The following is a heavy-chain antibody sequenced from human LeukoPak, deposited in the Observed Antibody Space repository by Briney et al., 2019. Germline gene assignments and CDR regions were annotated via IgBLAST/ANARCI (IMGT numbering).Heavy chain of an antibody. CDR2: ISGSGRST. V-gene: IGHV3-23*01. J-gene: IGHJ6*04. Sequence: GGSLRLSCAASGFTFNTYAMSWVRQAPGKGLEWVSAISGSGRSTFYADSVKGRFTISRDNSKYTLYLQMNSLRAEDTAVYYCAELGITMIGGVWGKGTTVTISS. CDR1: GFTFNTYA. CDR3: AELGITMIGGV. D-gene: IGHD3-10*02.